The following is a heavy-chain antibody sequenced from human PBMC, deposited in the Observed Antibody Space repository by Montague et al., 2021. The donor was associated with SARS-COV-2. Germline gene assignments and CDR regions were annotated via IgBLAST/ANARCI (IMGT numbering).Heavy chain of an antibody. Sequence: SETLSLTCAVSAGSIRDYYWSWIRQPAGKGLEWIGRIYTTGSSXXXPSXQGRVTMSVDTSKNQVSLRLMSVTAADTALYYCARERFYLYWYFDLWGRGTLVTVSS. CDR3: ARERFYLYWYFDL. D-gene: IGHD2/OR15-2a*01. CDR2: IYTTGSS. V-gene: IGHV4-4*07. J-gene: IGHJ2*01. CDR1: AGSIRDYY.